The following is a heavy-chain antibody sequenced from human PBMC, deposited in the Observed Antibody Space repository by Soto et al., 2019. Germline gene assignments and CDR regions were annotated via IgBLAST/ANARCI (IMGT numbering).Heavy chain of an antibody. D-gene: IGHD3-22*01. Sequence: PGGSLRLSCAAPGFTFSSYAMSWVRQAPGKGLEWVSAISGSGGSTYYADSVKGRFTVSRDNSKNTLYLQMNSLRAEDTAVYYCASPLPDFYDSSGYPPKTYADIWGQGTMVTVSS. CDR3: ASPLPDFYDSSGYPPKTYADI. CDR2: ISGSGGST. V-gene: IGHV3-23*01. CDR1: GFTFSSYA. J-gene: IGHJ3*02.